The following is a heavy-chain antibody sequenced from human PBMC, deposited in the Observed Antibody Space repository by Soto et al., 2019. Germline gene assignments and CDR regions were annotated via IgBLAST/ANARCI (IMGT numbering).Heavy chain of an antibody. D-gene: IGHD5-18*01. CDR1: GGTFSSYA. J-gene: IGHJ5*02. Sequence: QVQLVQSGAEVKKPGSSVKVSCKASGGTFSSYAISWVRQAPGQGLEWMGGIIPIFGTANYAQKFQGRVTIPADESTSAANMELSSLRSEDRAVYYCDGEGWTAMWGRWFDPWGQGTLVTVCS. V-gene: IGHV1-69*12. CDR3: DGEGWTAMWGRWFDP. CDR2: IIPIFGTA.